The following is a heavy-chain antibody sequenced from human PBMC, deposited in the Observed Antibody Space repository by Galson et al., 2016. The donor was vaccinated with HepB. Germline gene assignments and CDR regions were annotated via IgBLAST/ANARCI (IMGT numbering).Heavy chain of an antibody. CDR2: ISGSGGST. V-gene: IGHV3-23*01. J-gene: IGHJ6*02. D-gene: IGHD2-2*01. CDR1: GFTFNSYA. CDR3: AKGGVPAVYYYYGMDV. Sequence: SLRLSCAVSGFTFNSYAVTWVRQAPGKGLEWVSGISGSGGSTYYADSVKGRFTISRDNSKNTLYLQMNSLRAEDTAVYYCAKGGVPAVYYYYGMDVRGQGTTVTVSS.